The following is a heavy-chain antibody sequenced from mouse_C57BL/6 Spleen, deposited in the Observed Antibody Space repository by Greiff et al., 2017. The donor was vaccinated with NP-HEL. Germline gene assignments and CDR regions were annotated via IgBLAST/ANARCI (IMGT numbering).Heavy chain of an antibody. CDR1: GFTFSSYT. CDR3: ARRGTTVAVFDY. V-gene: IGHV5-9*01. J-gene: IGHJ2*01. D-gene: IGHD1-1*01. Sequence: EVMLVESGGGLVKPGGSLKLSCAASGFTFSSYTMSWVRQTPEKRLEWVATISGGGGNTYYPDSVKGRFTISRDNAKNTLYLQMSSLRSEDTALYYCARRGTTVAVFDYWGQGTTLTVSS. CDR2: ISGGGGNT.